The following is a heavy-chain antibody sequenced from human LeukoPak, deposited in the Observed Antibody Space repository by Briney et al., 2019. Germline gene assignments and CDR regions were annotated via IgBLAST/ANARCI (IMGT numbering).Heavy chain of an antibody. CDR1: GFTFSSYE. CDR2: ISSSGSTI. J-gene: IGHJ6*02. Sequence: GGSLRLSCAASGFTFSSYETNWVRQAPGKGLEWVSYISSSGSTIYYADSVKGRFTISRDNAKNSLYLQMNSLRAEDTAVYYCARYTGSGSYYNFFYYYGMDVWGQGTTVTVSS. D-gene: IGHD3-10*01. V-gene: IGHV3-48*03. CDR3: ARYTGSGSYYNFFYYYGMDV.